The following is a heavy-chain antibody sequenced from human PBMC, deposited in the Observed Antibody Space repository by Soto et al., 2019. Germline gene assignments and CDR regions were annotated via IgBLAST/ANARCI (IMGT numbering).Heavy chain of an antibody. CDR2: IYAGGGTT. V-gene: IGHV3-23*01. D-gene: IGHD3-10*01. CDR3: AKDLIRGDGYVDFDY. Sequence: GGSLRLSCAASGFIFSNYAMFWVRQAPGKGLDWVSTIYAGGGTTHYAESVKGRFAISRDNSNNRLYLQLNNLRAEDTAVYFCAKDLIRGDGYVDFDYWGQGTLVTVSS. CDR1: GFIFSNYA. J-gene: IGHJ4*02.